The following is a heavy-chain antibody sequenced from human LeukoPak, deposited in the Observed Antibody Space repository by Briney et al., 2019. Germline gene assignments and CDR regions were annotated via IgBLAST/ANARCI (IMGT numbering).Heavy chain of an antibody. CDR1: GYTFTGYY. Sequence: ASVKVSCKASGYTFTGYYMHWVRQAPGQGLEWMGWINPNSGGTNYAQKFQGRVTMTRDTSISTAYMELSRLRSDDTAVYYCARAGIVVVHYKAREWFDPWGRGTLVTASS. J-gene: IGHJ5*02. V-gene: IGHV1-2*02. CDR3: ARAGIVVVHYKAREWFDP. D-gene: IGHD2-2*01. CDR2: INPNSGGT.